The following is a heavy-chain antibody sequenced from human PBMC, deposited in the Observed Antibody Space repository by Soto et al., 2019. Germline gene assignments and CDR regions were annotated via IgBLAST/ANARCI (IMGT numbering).Heavy chain of an antibody. CDR3: VQSRCGGDCLQSYSSHSYYGLDV. V-gene: IGHV2-5*02. CDR2: IYWDDDK. J-gene: IGHJ6*02. D-gene: IGHD2-21*02. CDR1: GLSLSTTGVG. Sequence: QITLKESGPTLVKPTQTLTLTCTFSGLSLSTTGVGVGWIRQPPGKALEWLALIYWDDDKRYSPSLKSRLTLTKDTSKNPVVLTMTNMDPVDTATYYCVQSRCGGDCLQSYSSHSYYGLDVWGQGTTVTVSS.